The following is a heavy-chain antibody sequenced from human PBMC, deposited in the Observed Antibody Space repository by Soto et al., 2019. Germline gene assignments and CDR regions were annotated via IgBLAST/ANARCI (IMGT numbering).Heavy chain of an antibody. CDR2: IVPLFRTT. Sequence: QVQLVQSGAEAKKPGSSVKVSCKTSGGTFSSYAISWVRQAPGQGLEWMGGIVPLFRTTNYAQKLQGRVTITADKSTYTGYMELSGLRSGDTAVYYCARGEYSSTWSKLLDRAGQDVWGQVTTVTVSS. CDR3: ARGEYSSTWSKLLDRAGQDV. D-gene: IGHD6-13*01. V-gene: IGHV1-69*06. CDR1: GGTFSSYA. J-gene: IGHJ6*02.